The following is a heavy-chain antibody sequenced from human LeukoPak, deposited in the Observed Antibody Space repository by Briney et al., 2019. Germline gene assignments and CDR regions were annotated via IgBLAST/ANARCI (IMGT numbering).Heavy chain of an antibody. CDR3: AKDPVGTTVNWFDY. CDR2: IKQDGSEK. Sequence: PGGSLRLSCAASGFTFSSYWMSWVRQAPGKGLEWVANIKQDGSEKYYVDSVKGRFTISRDNAKNSLYLQMNSLRAEDTAVYYCAKDPVGTTVNWFDYWGQGTLVTVSS. J-gene: IGHJ5*01. CDR1: GFTFSSYW. V-gene: IGHV3-7*03. D-gene: IGHD1-26*01.